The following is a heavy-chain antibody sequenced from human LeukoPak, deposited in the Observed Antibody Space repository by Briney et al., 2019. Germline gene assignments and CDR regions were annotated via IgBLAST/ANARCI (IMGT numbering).Heavy chain of an antibody. CDR2: ISGYNGNT. V-gene: IGHV1-18*01. CDR3: AREYCSTTRCYMADY. CDR1: GYRFTSYG. J-gene: IGHJ4*02. Sequence: ASVKVSCKASGYRFTSYGISWVRQAPGQGLEWMGWISGYNGNTNYAQKLLGRVTMTSDTSTSTAYMELRSLRSDDTAVYYCAREYCSTTRCYMADYWGQGTLVTVSS. D-gene: IGHD2-2*01.